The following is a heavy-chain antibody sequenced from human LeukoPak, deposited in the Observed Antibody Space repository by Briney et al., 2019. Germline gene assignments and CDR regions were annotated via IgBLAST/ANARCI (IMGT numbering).Heavy chain of an antibody. J-gene: IGHJ4*02. CDR3: TSPLILSY. CDR2: IKSKTDGCTT. CDR1: GFTFSNAW. V-gene: IGHV3-15*01. D-gene: IGHD2/OR15-2a*01. Sequence: PGGSLRLSCAASGFTFSNAWMCWVRQAPGKGREGVGRIKSKTDGCTTDYAAPVKGRFTISRDDSKNTLYLQMNSLKTEDTAVYYCTSPLILSYWGQGTLVTVSS.